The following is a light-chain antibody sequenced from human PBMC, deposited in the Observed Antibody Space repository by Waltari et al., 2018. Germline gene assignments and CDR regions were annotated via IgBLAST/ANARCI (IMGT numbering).Light chain of an antibody. CDR3: QVWDYDTAHLV. V-gene: IGLV3-21*04. J-gene: IGLJ3*02. Sequence: SYVLTQPPSVSVAPGKTARIACGGNNIGAKSVHWYQERPGQAPGLIIYYDSVRPSGSPERFSGSNSGNTATLTISRVEAGAEADYYCQVWDYDTAHLVFGGGTTLTVV. CDR1: NIGAKS. CDR2: YDS.